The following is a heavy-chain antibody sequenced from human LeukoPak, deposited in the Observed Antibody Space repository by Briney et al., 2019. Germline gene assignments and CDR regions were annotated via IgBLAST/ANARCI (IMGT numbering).Heavy chain of an antibody. V-gene: IGHV4-34*01. Sequence: SETLSLTCAVYGGSFSGYYWSWIRQPPGKGLEWSGEINHSGSTNYNPSLKSRVTISVDTSKNQFSLKLSSVTAADTAVYYCARRAPIAAAQYYYYMDVWGKGTTVTVSS. CDR3: ARRAPIAAAQYYYYMDV. D-gene: IGHD6-13*01. CDR1: GGSFSGYY. J-gene: IGHJ6*03. CDR2: INHSGST.